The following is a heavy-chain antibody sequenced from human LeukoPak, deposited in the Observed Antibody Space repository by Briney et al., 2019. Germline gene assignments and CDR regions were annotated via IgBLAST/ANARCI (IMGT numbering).Heavy chain of an antibody. D-gene: IGHD3/OR15-3a*01. CDR1: GGTFSSYA. V-gene: IGHV1-69*05. Sequence: RASVKVSCKASGGTFSSYAISWVRQAPGQGLGWMGGIIPIFGTANYAQKFQGRVTITTDESTSTAYMELSSLRSEDTAVYYCATWAGGAGPQYYFDYWGQGTLVTVSS. CDR2: IIPIFGTA. CDR3: ATWAGGAGPQYYFDY. J-gene: IGHJ4*02.